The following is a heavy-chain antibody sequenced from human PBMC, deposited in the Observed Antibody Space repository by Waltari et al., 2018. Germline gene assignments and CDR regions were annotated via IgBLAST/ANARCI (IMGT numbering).Heavy chain of an antibody. V-gene: IGHV3-23*01. J-gene: IGHJ4*02. CDR3: AKDAERVVQGVSIDY. CDR2: ISGSGGST. Sequence: EVQLLESGGGLVQPGGSLRLSCAASGFTFSSYAMGWFRPAPGKGLEWVSAISGSGGSTYYADSVKGRFTISRDNSKNTLYLQMNSLRAEDTAVYYCAKDAERVVQGVSIDYWGQGTLVTVSS. CDR1: GFTFSSYA. D-gene: IGHD3-10*01.